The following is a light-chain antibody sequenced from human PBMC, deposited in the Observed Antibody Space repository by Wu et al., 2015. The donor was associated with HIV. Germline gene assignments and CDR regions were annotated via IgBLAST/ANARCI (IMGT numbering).Light chain of an antibody. CDR3: QQRLNWPPVT. J-gene: IGKJ5*01. V-gene: IGKV3-11*01. CDR1: QSVGSF. Sequence: EVVLTQSPATLSLSPGEGATLSCRASQSVGSFLAWYQQRPGQAPRLLIYDASNRATGIPARFSGRGSGTDFTLTISSLEPEDFAVYYCQQRLNWPPVTFGQGTRLEIK. CDR2: DAS.